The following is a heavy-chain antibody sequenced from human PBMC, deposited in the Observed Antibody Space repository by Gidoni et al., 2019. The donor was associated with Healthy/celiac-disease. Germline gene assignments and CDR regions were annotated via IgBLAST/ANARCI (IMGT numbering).Heavy chain of an antibody. CDR1: GFPFRSFA. J-gene: IGHJ6*02. D-gene: IGHD2-15*01. CDR3: AKEGARYCSGGSCYSGGYYGMDV. Sequence: EVQLLASWGGLVQPGGSLRLSCAASGFPFRSFAIRWVRQAPGKGLEWVSAIRGSGGRTYYADSVKGRFTISRDNSKNTLYLQMNSLRAEDTAVYYCAKEGARYCSGGSCYSGGYYGMDVWGQGTTVTVSS. V-gene: IGHV3-23*01. CDR2: IRGSGGRT.